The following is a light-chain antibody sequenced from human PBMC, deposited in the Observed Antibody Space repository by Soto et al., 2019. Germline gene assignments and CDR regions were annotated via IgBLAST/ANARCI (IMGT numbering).Light chain of an antibody. V-gene: IGKV3D-20*02. CDR3: QQHSHWPPWT. Sequence: IVLTQSPGTLSLSPGERPTLSCRASQSVSSSYLAWYQQKPGQAPRLLFFGASNRATGIPARFSGSGSGTDLTLTISNLETEDFAVYYCQQHSHWPPWTFGQGTKVDIK. J-gene: IGKJ1*01. CDR1: QSVSSSY. CDR2: GAS.